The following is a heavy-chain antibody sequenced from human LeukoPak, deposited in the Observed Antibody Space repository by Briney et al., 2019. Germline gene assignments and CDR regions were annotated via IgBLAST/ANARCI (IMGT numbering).Heavy chain of an antibody. CDR2: ISAYNGNT. V-gene: IGHV1-18*01. Sequence: GASVTVSCKASGYTFTSYGISWVRQAPGQGLEWMGWISAYNGNTNYAQKLQGRVTMTTDTSTSTAYMELRSLRSDDTAVYYCARARGSLHYYYYYMDVWGKGTTVTASS. CDR1: GYTFTSYG. CDR3: ARARGSLHYYYYYMDV. J-gene: IGHJ6*03.